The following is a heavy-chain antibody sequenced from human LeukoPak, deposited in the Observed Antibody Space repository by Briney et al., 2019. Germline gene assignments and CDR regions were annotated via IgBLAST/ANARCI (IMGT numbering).Heavy chain of an antibody. CDR1: GFTFGSYA. J-gene: IGHJ3*02. Sequence: GGSLRLSCAASGFTFGSYAMSWVRQAPGKGLEWVSAISGSGDSTYYADSVKGRFTISRDNSKNTLYLQMNSLGAEDTAVYYCAKDRVSSSWNDAFDIWGQGTMVTVSS. D-gene: IGHD6-13*01. CDR2: ISGSGDST. V-gene: IGHV3-23*01. CDR3: AKDRVSSSWNDAFDI.